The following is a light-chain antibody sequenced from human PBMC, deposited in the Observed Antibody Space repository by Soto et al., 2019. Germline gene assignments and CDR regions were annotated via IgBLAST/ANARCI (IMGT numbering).Light chain of an antibody. V-gene: IGLV1-40*01. J-gene: IGLJ2*01. CDR3: QSYDSSLSGNEV. CDR1: SSNIGAGYD. CDR2: GNS. Sequence: QPVLTQPPSVSGAPGQRVTISCTGSSSNIGAGYDVHWYQQLPGTAPKLLIYGNSNRPSGVPDRFSGSKSGTSASLANTGLQAEDEADYYCQSYDSSLSGNEVFGGGTKLTVL.